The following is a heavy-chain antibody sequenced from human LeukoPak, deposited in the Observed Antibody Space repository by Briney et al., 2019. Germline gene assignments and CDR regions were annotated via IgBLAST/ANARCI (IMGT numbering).Heavy chain of an antibody. CDR1: GFTFSSYG. CDR2: IRYDGSNK. Sequence: GGSLRLSCAASGFTFSSYGMHWVRQAPGKGLEWVAFIRYDGSNKYYADSVKGRFTISRDNSKNTLYLQMNSLRAEDTAVYYCARDNDYGDHGYFDYWGQGTLVTVSS. V-gene: IGHV3-30*02. D-gene: IGHD4-17*01. J-gene: IGHJ4*02. CDR3: ARDNDYGDHGYFDY.